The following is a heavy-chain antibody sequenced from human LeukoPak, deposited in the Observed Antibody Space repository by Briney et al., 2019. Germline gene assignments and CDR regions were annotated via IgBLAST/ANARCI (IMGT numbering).Heavy chain of an antibody. V-gene: IGHV3-11*05. Sequence: GGSLRLSCAASGFTFSDYYMSWIRQAPGKGLEWVSYISSNSSYTNYADSVKGRFTISRDNAKNSLYLQMNSLRAEDTAVYYCARGLVTTKNYYFDYWGEGTLVTVSS. CDR2: ISSNSSYT. CDR3: ARGLVTTKNYYFDY. D-gene: IGHD4-17*01. J-gene: IGHJ4*02. CDR1: GFTFSDYY.